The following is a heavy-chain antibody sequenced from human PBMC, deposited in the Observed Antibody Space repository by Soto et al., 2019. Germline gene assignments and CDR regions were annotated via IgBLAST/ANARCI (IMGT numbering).Heavy chain of an antibody. CDR3: ARGLSRSTSWANYFDP. CDR2: INHSGST. CDR1: GGSFSGYY. Sequence: LSLTRAVYGGSFSGYYWSWIRQPPGEGLEWMGEINHSGSTNYNPSLKSRVTISVDTSKNQFSLRLSSVTAADAAVYYSARGLSRSTSWANYFDPWGQGTLVTVSS. J-gene: IGHJ5*02. D-gene: IGHD2-2*01. V-gene: IGHV4-34*01.